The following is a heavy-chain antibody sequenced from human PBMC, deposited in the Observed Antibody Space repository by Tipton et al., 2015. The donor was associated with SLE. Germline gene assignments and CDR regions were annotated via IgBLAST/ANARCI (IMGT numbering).Heavy chain of an antibody. V-gene: IGHV3-53*01. J-gene: IGHJ5*02. CDR2: IYSGGST. Sequence: SLRLSCAASGFTVSSNYMSWVRQAPGKGLEWVSVIYSGGSTYYADSVKGRFTISRDNSKNTLYLQMNSLRAEDTAVYYCAKALGTHGFRDWFDPWGQGTLVTVSS. CDR3: AKALGTHGFRDWFDP. D-gene: IGHD1-14*01. CDR1: GFTVSSNY.